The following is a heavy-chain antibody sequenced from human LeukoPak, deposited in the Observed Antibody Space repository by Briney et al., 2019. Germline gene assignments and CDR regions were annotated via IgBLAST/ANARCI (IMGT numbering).Heavy chain of an antibody. J-gene: IGHJ4*02. D-gene: IGHD4-17*01. Sequence: GRSLRLSCAASGFTFSSYSMNSVRQAPGKGLEWVSSISSSSSYIYYADSVKGRFTISRDNPKNSLYLQMNSLRAEDTAVYYCARDPYGDCVGYFDYWGQGTLVTVSS. CDR2: ISSSSSYI. V-gene: IGHV3-21*01. CDR1: GFTFSSYS. CDR3: ARDPYGDCVGYFDY.